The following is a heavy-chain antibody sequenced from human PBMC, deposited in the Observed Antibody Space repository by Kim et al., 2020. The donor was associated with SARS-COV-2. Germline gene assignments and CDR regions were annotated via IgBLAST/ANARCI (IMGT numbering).Heavy chain of an antibody. D-gene: IGHD3-10*01. V-gene: IGHV4-39*01. CDR3: ARHDSFGELLRFDP. Sequence: NPSLKGRVTISVDTSKNQFSLKLSSVTAADTAVYYCARHDSFGELLRFDPWGQGTLVTVSS. J-gene: IGHJ5*02.